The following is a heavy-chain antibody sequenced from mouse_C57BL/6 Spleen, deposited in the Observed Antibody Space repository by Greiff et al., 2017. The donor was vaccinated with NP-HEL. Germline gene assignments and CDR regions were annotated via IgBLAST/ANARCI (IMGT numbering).Heavy chain of an antibody. J-gene: IGHJ2*01. Sequence: VQLQQPGAELVKPGASVKMSCKASGYTFTSYWITWVKQRPGQGLEWIGDIYPGSGSTNYNEKFKSKATLTVDTSSSTAYMQLSSLTSEDSAVYYCARSLYDGYYVYYFDYWGQGTTLTVSS. D-gene: IGHD2-3*01. CDR3: ARSLYDGYYVYYFDY. CDR2: IYPGSGST. CDR1: GYTFTSYW. V-gene: IGHV1-55*01.